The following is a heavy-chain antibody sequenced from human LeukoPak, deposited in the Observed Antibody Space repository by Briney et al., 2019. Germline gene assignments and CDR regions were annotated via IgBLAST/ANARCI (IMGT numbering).Heavy chain of an antibody. V-gene: IGHV3-48*01. D-gene: IGHD2-15*01. J-gene: IGHJ3*02. CDR3: AILVGLGAFDI. Sequence: GGSLRLSCAASGFTFSSYAMSWVRQAPGKGLEWVSYISSSSSTIYYADSVKGRFTISRDNAKNSLYLQMNSLRAEDTAVYYCAILVGLGAFDIWGQGTMVTVSS. CDR1: GFTFSSYA. CDR2: ISSSSSTI.